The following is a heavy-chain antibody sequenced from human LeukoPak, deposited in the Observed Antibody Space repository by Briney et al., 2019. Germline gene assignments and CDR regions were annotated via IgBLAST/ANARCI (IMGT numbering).Heavy chain of an antibody. Sequence: GGSLRLSCAASGFTFSSYAMSWVRQAPGKGLEWVSAISGSGGSTYYADSVKGRFTISRDNSKNTLYLQMNSLRAEDTAVYYCARASSGWYSYDYYGMDVWGQGTTVTVSS. CDR2: ISGSGGST. CDR1: GFTFSSYA. D-gene: IGHD6-19*01. J-gene: IGHJ6*02. CDR3: ARASSGWYSYDYYGMDV. V-gene: IGHV3-23*01.